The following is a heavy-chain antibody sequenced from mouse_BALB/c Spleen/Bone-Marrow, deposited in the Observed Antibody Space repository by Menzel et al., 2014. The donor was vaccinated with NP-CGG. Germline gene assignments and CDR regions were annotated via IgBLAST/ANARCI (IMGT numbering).Heavy chain of an antibody. CDR1: GFNIKDYY. Sequence: VTLKECGAGLVRPGALVKLSCKASGFNIKDYYMHWVKQRPEQGLEWIGWIDPENGNTIYDPKFQGKASITADTSSNTAYLQLSSLTSEDTAVYYCASGYYGSSPYWYFDVWGAGTTVTVSS. CDR3: ASGYYGSSPYWYFDV. J-gene: IGHJ1*01. V-gene: IGHV14-1*02. D-gene: IGHD1-1*01. CDR2: IDPENGNT.